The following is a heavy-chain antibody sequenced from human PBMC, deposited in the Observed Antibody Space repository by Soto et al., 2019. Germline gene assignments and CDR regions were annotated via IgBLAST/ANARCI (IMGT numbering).Heavy chain of an antibody. J-gene: IGHJ4*02. V-gene: IGHV3-21*01. CDR2: ISSSSSYI. D-gene: IGHD6-13*01. CDR1: GFTFSSYS. Sequence: SLRLSCAASGFTFSSYSMNWVRQAPGKGLEWVSSISSSSSYIYYADSVKGRFTISRDNAKNSLYLQMNSLRAEDTAVYYCARDEQQLEHFDYWGQGTLVTAPQ. CDR3: ARDEQQLEHFDY.